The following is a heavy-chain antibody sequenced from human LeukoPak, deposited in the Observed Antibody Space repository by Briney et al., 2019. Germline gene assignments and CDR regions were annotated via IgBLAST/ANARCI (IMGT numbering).Heavy chain of an antibody. CDR1: GGTFSSYG. J-gene: IGHJ6*03. CDR2: INPNSGGT. CDR3: ASIAAPDYYYYYMDV. Sequence: ASVKVSCKASGGTFSSYGIIWVRQAPGQGLEWMGWINPNSGGTNYAQKFQGRVTMTRDTSISTAYMELSRLRSDDTAVYYCASIAAPDYYYYYMDVWGKGTTVTVSS. D-gene: IGHD6-6*01. V-gene: IGHV1-2*02.